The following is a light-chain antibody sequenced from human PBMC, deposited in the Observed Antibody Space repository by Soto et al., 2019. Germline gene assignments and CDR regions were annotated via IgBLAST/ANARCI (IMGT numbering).Light chain of an antibody. J-gene: IGKJ4*01. CDR3: HKYNHAPT. Sequence: DLQLTQSPSSLSASVGDRVTITCRASQGISSYSAWYQQKPGKVPELLLYAKSTLQSGAQSRFSNTGTETDFTLIISSQQPEDVATYYCHKYNHAPTFGGGSKVEIK. CDR1: QGISSY. V-gene: IGKV1-27*01. CDR2: AKS.